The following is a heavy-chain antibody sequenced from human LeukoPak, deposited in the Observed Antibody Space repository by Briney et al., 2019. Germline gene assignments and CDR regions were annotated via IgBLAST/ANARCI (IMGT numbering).Heavy chain of an antibody. V-gene: IGHV3-66*01. CDR1: GFSVSSNY. Sequence: GGSLRLSCAASGFSVSSNYMSWVRQAPGKGLEWVSVIYSGGSTYYADSVKGRFTISRDNSKNTLYLQMSSLRAEDTAVYYCAKASGGSYRTDGMDVWGQGTTVTVSS. J-gene: IGHJ6*02. CDR2: IYSGGST. CDR3: AKASGGSYRTDGMDV. D-gene: IGHD3-16*01.